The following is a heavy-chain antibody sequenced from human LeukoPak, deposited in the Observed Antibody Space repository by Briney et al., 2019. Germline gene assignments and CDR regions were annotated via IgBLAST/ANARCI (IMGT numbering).Heavy chain of an antibody. CDR1: GFTLSTYW. CDR3: VRDFDY. J-gene: IGHJ4*02. Sequence: GGSLRLSCAASGFTLSTYWMSWVRQAPEKGLEWVATIEQDGTKKYYVDSVKGRFTISRDNAKNSLYLQMNSLRAEDTAVYYCVRDFDYWGQGTLVTVSS. CDR2: IEQDGTKK. V-gene: IGHV3-7*01.